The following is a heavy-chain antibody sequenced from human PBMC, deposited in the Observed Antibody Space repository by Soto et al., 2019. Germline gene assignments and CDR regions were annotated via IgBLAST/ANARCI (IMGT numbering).Heavy chain of an antibody. Sequence: EVQLVESGGGLVQPGGSLRLTCAAPGMTFSNLRMHWVRQAPGKGLVWVSLISRDGSNTDYADSVKGRFTISRDNAKSTLYLQMNSLRVEDTAVYYCPPLGGELPHRDYWGQGTLVTVSS. CDR3: PPLGGELPHRDY. J-gene: IGHJ4*02. V-gene: IGHV3-74*01. D-gene: IGHD1-26*01. CDR1: GMTFSNLR. CDR2: ISRDGSNT.